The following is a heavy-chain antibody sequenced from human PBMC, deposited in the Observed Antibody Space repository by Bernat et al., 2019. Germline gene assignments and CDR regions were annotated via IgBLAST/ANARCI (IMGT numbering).Heavy chain of an antibody. J-gene: IGHJ6*02. CDR3: ARVAAAAGTKYYYYYGMDV. Sequence: QVQLVESGGGVVQPGRSLRLSCAASGFTFSSYAMHWVRQAPGKGLEWVAVISYDGSNKYYADSVKGRFTISRDNSKNTLYLQMNSLRAEETAVYYCARVAAAAGTKYYYYYGMDVWGQGTTVTVSS. CDR2: ISYDGSNK. V-gene: IGHV3-30-3*01. D-gene: IGHD6-13*01. CDR1: GFTFSSYA.